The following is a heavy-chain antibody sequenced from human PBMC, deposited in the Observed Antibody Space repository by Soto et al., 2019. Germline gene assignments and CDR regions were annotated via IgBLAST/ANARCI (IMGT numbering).Heavy chain of an antibody. Sequence: GASLKISWKGSGYSFTSYWISWVRQMLGKGLEWMGIIYPGDSDTRYSPSFLGQVTISADKSISTAYLQWSSLKASDTAMYYCAGGRGQWWLDYWGQGTRVTVSS. D-gene: IGHD2-8*01. J-gene: IGHJ4*02. CDR3: AGGRGQWWLDY. CDR1: GYSFTSYW. V-gene: IGHV5-51*01. CDR2: IYPGDSDT.